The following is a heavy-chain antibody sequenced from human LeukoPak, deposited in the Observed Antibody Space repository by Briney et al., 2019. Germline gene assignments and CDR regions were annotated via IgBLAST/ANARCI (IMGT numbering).Heavy chain of an antibody. CDR2: INPSGSSA. Sequence: ASVKVSCTASGYSFTSYYMRWVRQAPGQGLEWMGFINPSGSSAAYAQKFQGRLTMTRDMFTSTDYMELTSLTSDDTAVYYCARDNSVGETAWWFDPWGQGTLVTVSS. V-gene: IGHV1-46*01. CDR1: GYSFTSYY. CDR3: ARDNSVGETAWWFDP. J-gene: IGHJ5*02. D-gene: IGHD1-26*01.